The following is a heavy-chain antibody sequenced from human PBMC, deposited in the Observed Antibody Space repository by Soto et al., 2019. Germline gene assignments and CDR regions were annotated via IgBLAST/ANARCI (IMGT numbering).Heavy chain of an antibody. CDR1: GDSINSGDYH. D-gene: IGHD3-10*01. J-gene: IGHJ4*02. CDR3: ARYYSSEVICDY. Sequence: SETLSLTCTVSGDSINSGDYHWSWIRQPPGKGLEWIGYIYHSGRTYYNPSLKSRVLISLDTSNNQFSLMLNSVTAADTAVYYCARYYSSEVICDYWGQGTLVTVSS. CDR2: IYHSGRT. V-gene: IGHV4-30-4*01.